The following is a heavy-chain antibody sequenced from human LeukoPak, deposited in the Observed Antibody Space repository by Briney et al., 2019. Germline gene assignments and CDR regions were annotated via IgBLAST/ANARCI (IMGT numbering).Heavy chain of an antibody. Sequence: GESLKISCKGSGYSFTSYWSSWLRQMPGKGLECMGIFYPGDSDTRYSPSFEGQVTISADKSISTAYLQWSSLKASDTAMYYCARQGHDFGDYDDYWGQGTLVTVSS. CDR3: ARQGHDFGDYDDY. V-gene: IGHV5-51*01. CDR2: FYPGDSDT. D-gene: IGHD4-17*01. J-gene: IGHJ4*02. CDR1: GYSFTSYW.